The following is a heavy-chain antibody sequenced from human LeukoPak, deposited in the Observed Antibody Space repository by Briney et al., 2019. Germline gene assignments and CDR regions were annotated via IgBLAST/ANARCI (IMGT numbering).Heavy chain of an antibody. V-gene: IGHV3-7*01. Sequence: PGGTLRLSCAASGFTFSSHRMTWVRQAPGKGLEWVANIKKDGSEKYYVDSVRGRFTISRDNAKTSLYLQMNSLRADDTAVYYCARGGGWAAYCGGACHPNNYYMDVWGKGTTVTVSS. CDR3: ARGGGWAAYCGGACHPNNYYMDV. CDR2: IKKDGSEK. CDR1: GFTFSSHR. D-gene: IGHD2-21*02. J-gene: IGHJ6*03.